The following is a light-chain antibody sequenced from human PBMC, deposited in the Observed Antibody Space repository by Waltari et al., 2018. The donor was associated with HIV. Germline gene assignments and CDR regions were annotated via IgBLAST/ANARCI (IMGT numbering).Light chain of an antibody. CDR3: CSYAGSSTWV. Sequence: QSALTQPASVSGSPGQSITISCTGTSSDVGGYNYVPWYQQHPGKAPKLMIYDVSKRPSGVSTRFSGSKSGNTASLTISGLQAEDEADYYCCSYAGSSTWVFGGGTKLTVL. V-gene: IGLV2-23*02. CDR1: SSDVGGYNY. CDR2: DVS. J-gene: IGLJ3*02.